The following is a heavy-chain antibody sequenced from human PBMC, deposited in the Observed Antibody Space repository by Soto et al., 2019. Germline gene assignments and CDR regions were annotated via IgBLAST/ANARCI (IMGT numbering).Heavy chain of an antibody. D-gene: IGHD2-2*01. CDR2: IYWDDDE. Sequence: QITLKESGPTLVKPTQTLTLTCTFSGFSLSTTAAGVGWIRQPPGKALEWLALIYWDDDERYSPSLKSRLTITKDTSTNQVVLTMTNVDPVDTATYYCAHGSCSSADCYPNPYLDYWGQGILVTVSS. CDR3: AHGSCSSADCYPNPYLDY. V-gene: IGHV2-5*02. CDR1: GFSLSTTAAG. J-gene: IGHJ4*02.